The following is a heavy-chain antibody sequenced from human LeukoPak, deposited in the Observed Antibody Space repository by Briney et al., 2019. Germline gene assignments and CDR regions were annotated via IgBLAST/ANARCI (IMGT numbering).Heavy chain of an antibody. J-gene: IGHJ4*02. CDR2: IYYSGST. D-gene: IGHD6-19*01. CDR3: ARGGWYYDC. CDR1: GGSISSYY. V-gene: IGHV4-59*01. Sequence: SETLSLTCTVSGGSISSYYWSWIRQPPGKGLEWIGYIYYSGSTEYNPSLKSRVTISVDTSKNQFSLKLSSVTAADTAVYYCARGGWYYDCWGQGTLVTVSS.